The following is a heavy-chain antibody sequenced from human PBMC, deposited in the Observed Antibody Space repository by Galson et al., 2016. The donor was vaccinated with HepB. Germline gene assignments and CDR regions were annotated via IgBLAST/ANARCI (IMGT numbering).Heavy chain of an antibody. CDR1: RYNFTSYW. V-gene: IGHV5-10-1*01. CDR3: LLGSSAWPLSVDY. D-gene: IGHD6-13*01. J-gene: IGHJ4*02. CDR2: IDPSDSYT. Sequence: QSGAEVKQPGESLRISCKGSRYNFTSYWISWVRQMPGKGLEWMGRIDPSDSYTKYSPSFQGHVTISADESISTAYLQWNSLKASDPAMYYFLLGSSAWPLSVDYWGQGTLVTVSS.